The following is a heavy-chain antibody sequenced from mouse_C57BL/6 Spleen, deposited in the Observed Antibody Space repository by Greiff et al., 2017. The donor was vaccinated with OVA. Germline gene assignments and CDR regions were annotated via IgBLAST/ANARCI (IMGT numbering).Heavy chain of an antibody. Sequence: QVQLQQPGAELVRPGSSVKLSCKASGYTFTSYWMHWVKQRPIQGLEWIGNIDPSDSETHYNQKFKDKATLTVDKSSSTAYMQLSSLTSEDSAVYYCARLYYGSSYLDYWGQGTTLTVSS. CDR2: IDPSDSET. CDR3: ARLYYGSSYLDY. CDR1: GYTFTSYW. J-gene: IGHJ2*01. V-gene: IGHV1-52*01. D-gene: IGHD1-1*01.